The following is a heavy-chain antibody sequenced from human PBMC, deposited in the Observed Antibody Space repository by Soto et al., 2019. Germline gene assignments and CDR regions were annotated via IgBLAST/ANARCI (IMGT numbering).Heavy chain of an antibody. D-gene: IGHD2-21*01. CDR3: VRCGSCSRSEYSWYFDV. Sequence: EMQLKESGXXXXQRGGSLRLSCVASGFSFSXXAXGWVRQAPGKGXXXXXXLIGGGGETFYADSVKGRFTISRHNSRNTLYLQMDALTAADTAVYYCVRCGSCSRSEYSWYFDVWRRGTPVSFSS. CDR1: GFSFSXXA. CDR2: LIGGGGET. J-gene: IGHJ2*01. V-gene: IGHV3-23*01.